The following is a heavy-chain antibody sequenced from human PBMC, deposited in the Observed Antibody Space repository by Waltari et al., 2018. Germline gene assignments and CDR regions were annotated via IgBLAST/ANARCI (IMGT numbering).Heavy chain of an antibody. CDR1: GFTFSSSG. CDR3: AKDIFAYCGGDCFVDY. Sequence: QVQLVESGGGVVQPGRSLRLSCAASGFTFSSSGMPWVRQAPGKGLEWVAIISYDGSNKYYADSVKGRFTISRDNSKNTLYLQMNSLRAEDTAVYYCAKDIFAYCGGDCFVDYWGQGTLVTVSS. J-gene: IGHJ4*02. CDR2: ISYDGSNK. V-gene: IGHV3-30*18. D-gene: IGHD2-21*01.